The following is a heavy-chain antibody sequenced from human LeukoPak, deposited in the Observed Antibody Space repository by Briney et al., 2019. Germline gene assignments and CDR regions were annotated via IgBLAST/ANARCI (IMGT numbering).Heavy chain of an antibody. Sequence: SQTLSLTCTVSGGSISSGSYYWSWIRQPAGKGLEWIGRIYTSGSTNYNPSLKSRVTISADTSKNQFSLKLSSVTAADTAVYYCATPGYSSGWSDAFDIWGQGTMVTVSS. J-gene: IGHJ3*02. D-gene: IGHD6-19*01. CDR2: IYTSGST. CDR1: GGSISSGSYY. CDR3: ATPGYSSGWSDAFDI. V-gene: IGHV4-61*02.